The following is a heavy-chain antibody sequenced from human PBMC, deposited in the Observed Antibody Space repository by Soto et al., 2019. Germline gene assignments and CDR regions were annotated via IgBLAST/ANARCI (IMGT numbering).Heavy chain of an antibody. J-gene: IGHJ5*02. V-gene: IGHV1-69*13. CDR3: ARGGLAALNWFDP. Sequence: AVKDSCKASGGTFSSYAISWVRQAPGQGLEWMGGIIPIFGTANYAQKFQGRVTITADESTCTAYMELSSLRSEDTAVYYCARGGLAALNWFDPWGQGTLVTVSS. CDR1: GGTFSSYA. D-gene: IGHD6-6*01. CDR2: IIPIFGTA.